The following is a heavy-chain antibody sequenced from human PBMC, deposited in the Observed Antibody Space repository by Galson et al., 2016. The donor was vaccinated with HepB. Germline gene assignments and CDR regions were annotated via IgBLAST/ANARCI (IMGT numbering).Heavy chain of an antibody. J-gene: IGHJ3*02. V-gene: IGHV3-9*01. CDR3: ATDSGAYYYDSSGYGRHAFDI. CDR1: GFTLDRYA. Sequence: SLRLSCAASGFTLDRYAMHWVRQAPGKGLEWVSGISWHSGSIGYEDSVKGRFTISRDNAKNSLYLQMNSLRAGDTALYYCATDSGAYYYDSSGYGRHAFDIWGQGTMVTVSS. D-gene: IGHD3-22*01. CDR2: ISWHSGSI.